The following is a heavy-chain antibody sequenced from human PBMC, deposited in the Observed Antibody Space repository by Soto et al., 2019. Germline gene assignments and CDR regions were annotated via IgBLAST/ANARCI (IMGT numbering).Heavy chain of an antibody. J-gene: IGHJ4*01. V-gene: IGHV1-18*01. CDR2: INPYNGNT. CDR3: STHWLGIAY. D-gene: IGHD3-10*01. Sequence: QVQLVQSGAEVKKPGASVKVSCKASGYTFTSYGISWVRQAPGQGLEWMGWINPYNGNTNYAQKPQATVPITTATPTTTAYMELTTLTSADTAVYYLSTHWLGIAYWGLGTLVTVSS. CDR1: GYTFTSYG.